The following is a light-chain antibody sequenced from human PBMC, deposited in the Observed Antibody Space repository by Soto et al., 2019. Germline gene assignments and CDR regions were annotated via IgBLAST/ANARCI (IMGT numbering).Light chain of an antibody. CDR2: GAS. Sequence: DTQMTQSPSTLSASVGDRVTITCRASQSLNIWLAWYQQKPGRAPKLLIYGASSRATGIPDRFSGSGSGTDFTLTISRLEPEDFAVYYCQQYGSSPTFGQGTKVDIK. V-gene: IGKV1-5*01. CDR3: QQYGSSPT. CDR1: QSLNIW. J-gene: IGKJ1*01.